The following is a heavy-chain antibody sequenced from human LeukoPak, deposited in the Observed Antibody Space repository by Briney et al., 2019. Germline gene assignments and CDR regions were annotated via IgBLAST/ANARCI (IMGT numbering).Heavy chain of an antibody. D-gene: IGHD4-23*01. CDR3: ATTTRGNSDFDY. Sequence: PGGSLRLSCAASGFTFSSYGMSWVCQAPGKGLEWVSAISGSGGSTYYADSVKGRFTISRDNSKNTLYLQMNSLRAEDTAVYYCATTTRGNSDFDYWGQGTLVTVSS. CDR1: GFTFSSYG. J-gene: IGHJ4*02. V-gene: IGHV3-23*01. CDR2: ISGSGGST.